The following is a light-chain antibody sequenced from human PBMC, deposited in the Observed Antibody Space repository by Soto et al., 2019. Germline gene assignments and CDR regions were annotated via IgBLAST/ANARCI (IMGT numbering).Light chain of an antibody. J-gene: IGLJ2*01. CDR2: GNS. Sequence: QSVLTQPPSVYGAPGQRVTISCTGSSSNIGAGYDVHWYQQLPGTAPKLLIYGNSNRPSGVPDRFSGSKSGTSASLAITGLQADDEGDYYCQSYDSSLSGSTVFGGGTKLTVL. CDR1: SSNIGAGYD. CDR3: QSYDSSLSGSTV. V-gene: IGLV1-40*01.